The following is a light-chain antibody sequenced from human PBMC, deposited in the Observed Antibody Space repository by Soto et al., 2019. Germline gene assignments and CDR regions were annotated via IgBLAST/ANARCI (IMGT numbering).Light chain of an antibody. Sequence: QSALTQPPSASGSPGQSVTISCTGTSSDVGGYNYVSWYQQHPGKAPQLMIYEVNKRPSEVPDRFSGSKSGNTASLTVSGLQAEDEADYYCCSYAGSNTYVFGTGTKLTVL. J-gene: IGLJ1*01. CDR2: EVN. V-gene: IGLV2-8*01. CDR3: CSYAGSNTYV. CDR1: SSDVGGYNY.